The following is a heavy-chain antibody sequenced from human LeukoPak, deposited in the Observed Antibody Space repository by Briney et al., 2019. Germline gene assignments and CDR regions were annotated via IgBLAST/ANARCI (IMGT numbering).Heavy chain of an antibody. CDR2: ISSSSLSI. Sequence: GGSLRLSCAASGFTFSDFGMTWVRQAPGKGLEWVSYISSSSLSIYYADSVKGRFTISRDNARNSLYLQMNSLRAEDTAMYYCARDATPTQLWFRGSFDYWGLGALVTVAS. CDR1: GFTFSDFG. D-gene: IGHD5-18*01. CDR3: ARDATPTQLWFRGSFDY. J-gene: IGHJ4*02. V-gene: IGHV3-48*01.